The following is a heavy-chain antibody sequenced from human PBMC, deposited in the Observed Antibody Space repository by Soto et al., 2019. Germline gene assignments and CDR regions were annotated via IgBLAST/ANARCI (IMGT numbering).Heavy chain of an antibody. Sequence: SETLSLTCSVSGYSVSSSDYYWAWLRQPPGKGLEWIGSMLYSGLTYYNPSLKRRVTLSVDTSKNQFSVRLNSLTASDTAVYYCAPLSVSLSGPYGIHVWGQGTTVTVSS. J-gene: IGHJ6*02. D-gene: IGHD2-15*01. CDR2: MLYSGLT. CDR1: GYSVSSSDYY. CDR3: APLSVSLSGPYGIHV. V-gene: IGHV4-39*01.